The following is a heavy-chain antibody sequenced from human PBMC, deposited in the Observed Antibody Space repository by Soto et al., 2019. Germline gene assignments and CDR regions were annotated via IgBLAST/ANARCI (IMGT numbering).Heavy chain of an antibody. D-gene: IGHD3-9*01. CDR1: GFTFSSYA. CDR2: ISGSGGST. CDR3: AKDFSEDNYDILTGYRYYFDY. Sequence: VQLLESGGGLVQPGGSLRLSCAASGFTFSSYAMSWVRQAPGKGLEWVSAISGSGGSTYYADSVKGRFTISRDNSKNTLYLQMNSLRAEDTAVYYCAKDFSEDNYDILTGYRYYFDYWGQGTLVTVSS. J-gene: IGHJ4*02. V-gene: IGHV3-23*01.